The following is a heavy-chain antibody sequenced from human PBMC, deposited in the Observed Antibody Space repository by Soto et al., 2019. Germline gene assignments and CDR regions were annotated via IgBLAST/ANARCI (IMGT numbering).Heavy chain of an antibody. CDR2: INHSGST. Sequence: QVQLQQWGAGLLKPSETLSLTCAVYGGSFSGYYWGWIRQPPGKGLEWIGEINHSGSTNYNPSLKSRVTISVDTSKNQFSLKLSSVTAADTAVYYCARGRFGAAADYWGQGTLVTVSS. CDR3: ARGRFGAAADY. CDR1: GGSFSGYY. V-gene: IGHV4-34*01. J-gene: IGHJ4*02. D-gene: IGHD6-13*01.